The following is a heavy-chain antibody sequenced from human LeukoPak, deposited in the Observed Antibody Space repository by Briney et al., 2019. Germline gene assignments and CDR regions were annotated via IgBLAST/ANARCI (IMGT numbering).Heavy chain of an antibody. CDR1: GGSFSGYY. V-gene: IGHV4-34*01. Sequence: ETLSLTSAVYGGSFSGYYWSWIRQPPGKGLEWIGEINHSGSTNYNPSLKSRVTISVDTSKNQFSLKLSSVTAADTAVYYCARGASSSGSHRGSFDYWGQGTLVTVSS. CDR2: INHSGST. CDR3: ARGASSSGSHRGSFDY. J-gene: IGHJ4*02. D-gene: IGHD3-22*01.